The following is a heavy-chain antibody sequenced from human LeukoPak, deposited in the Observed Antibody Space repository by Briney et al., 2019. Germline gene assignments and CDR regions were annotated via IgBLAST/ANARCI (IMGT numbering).Heavy chain of an antibody. J-gene: IGHJ6*02. Sequence: TSETLSLTCTVSGGSISSYYWNWIRQPPGKGLEWIGYIYYSGSTNYNPSLKSRVTISVDTSKNQFSLKLSSVTAADTAVYYCARDDYSGSRDYGMDVWGQGTTVTVSS. D-gene: IGHD2-15*01. CDR1: GGSISSYY. CDR3: ARDDYSGSRDYGMDV. V-gene: IGHV4-59*01. CDR2: IYYSGST.